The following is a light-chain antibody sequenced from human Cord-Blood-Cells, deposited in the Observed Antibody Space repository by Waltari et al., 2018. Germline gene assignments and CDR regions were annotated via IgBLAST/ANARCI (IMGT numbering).Light chain of an antibody. CDR1: SGHSSYI. CDR2: LEGSGSY. J-gene: IGLJ3*02. CDR3: ETWDSNIWV. V-gene: IGLV4-60*03. Sequence: QPVLTQSSSASASLGSSVKLTCTLSSGHSSYIIAWHQQQPGKAPRYLMKLEGSGSYNKGSGVPDRFSGSSSRADRYLTISNLQSEDEADYYCETWDSNIWVFGGGTKLTVL.